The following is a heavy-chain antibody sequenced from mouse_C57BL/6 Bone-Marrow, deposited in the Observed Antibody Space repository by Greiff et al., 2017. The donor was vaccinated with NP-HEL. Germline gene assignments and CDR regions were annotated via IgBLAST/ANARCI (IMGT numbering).Heavy chain of an antibody. CDR1: GFTFSSYG. D-gene: IGHD1-1*01. J-gene: IGHJ1*03. CDR2: ISSGGSYT. V-gene: IGHV5-6*01. Sequence: EVKLMESGGDLVKPGGSLKLSCAASGFTFSSYGMSWVRQTPDKRLEWVATISSGGSYTYYPDSVKGRFTISRDNAKNTLYLQMSSLKSEDTAMYYCARQAITTGGYFDVWGTGTTVTVSS. CDR3: ARQAITTGGYFDV.